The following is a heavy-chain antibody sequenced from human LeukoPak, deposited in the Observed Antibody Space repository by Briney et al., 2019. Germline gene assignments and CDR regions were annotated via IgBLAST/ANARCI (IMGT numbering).Heavy chain of an antibody. CDR2: IYYSGST. J-gene: IGHJ4*02. V-gene: IGHV4-59*01. CDR3: AREIPGIVGATYFDY. Sequence: PSETLSLTCTVSGGSISSYYWSWIRQPSGKGLEWIGYIYYSGSTNYNPSLKSRVTISVDTSKNQFSLKQSSVAAADTAGYYCAREIPGIVGATYFDYWGQGTLVTVSS. D-gene: IGHD1-26*01. CDR1: GGSISSYY.